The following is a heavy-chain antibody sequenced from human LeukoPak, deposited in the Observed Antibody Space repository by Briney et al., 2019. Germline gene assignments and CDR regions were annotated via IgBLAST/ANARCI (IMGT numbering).Heavy chain of an antibody. V-gene: IGHV3-23*01. CDR3: ARGTSGTTAYYYYMDV. J-gene: IGHJ6*03. D-gene: IGHD1-1*01. CDR1: GFTFSIYA. Sequence: GGSLRLSCAASGFTFSIYAMSWVRQAPGKGLEWVSVISSSGGDTYYADSVKGRFTISRDNSKNTLYLQMNSLRAEDTAVYYCARGTSGTTAYYYYMDVWGKGTTVTISS. CDR2: ISSSGGDT.